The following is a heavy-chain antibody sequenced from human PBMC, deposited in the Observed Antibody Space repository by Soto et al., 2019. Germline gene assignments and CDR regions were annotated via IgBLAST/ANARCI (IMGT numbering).Heavy chain of an antibody. CDR1: GGSFSGYY. D-gene: IGHD6-13*01. Sequence: SETLSLTCAVYGGSFSGYYWSWIRQPPGKGLEWIGEINHSGSTNYNPSLKSRVTISVDTSKNQFSLKLSSVTAADTAVYYCARGRQRRKQQLGTRNYFDYWGQGTLVTVSS. J-gene: IGHJ4*02. V-gene: IGHV4-34*01. CDR2: INHSGST. CDR3: ARGRQRRKQQLGTRNYFDY.